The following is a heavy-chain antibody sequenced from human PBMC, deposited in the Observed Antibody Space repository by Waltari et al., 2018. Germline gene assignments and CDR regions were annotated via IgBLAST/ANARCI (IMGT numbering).Heavy chain of an antibody. J-gene: IGHJ4*02. CDR3: ARRASVTGAIDY. CDR1: GHSVPSNSAA. Sequence: QVQLQQSGPGLVKPSQTLSLTCAISGHSVPSNSAAWNWIRQSPSRGLEWVGRTFYTAKWSYDYAVSVKSRITINPDTSKNQFSLQLNSVTPEDTAVYFCARRASVTGAIDYWGQGTLVTVSS. CDR2: TFYTAKWSY. V-gene: IGHV6-1*01.